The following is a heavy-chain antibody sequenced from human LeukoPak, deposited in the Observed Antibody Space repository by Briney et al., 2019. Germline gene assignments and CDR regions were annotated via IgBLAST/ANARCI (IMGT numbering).Heavy chain of an antibody. CDR1: GFTFSDYY. Sequence: GGSLRLSCAASGFTFSDYYMSWIRQAPGEGLEWVSYISSSSSYTNYADSVKGRFTISRDNAKNSLYLQMNSLRAEDTAVYYCASGGFDYYGSGSYYNEYYFDYWGQGTLVTVSS. V-gene: IGHV3-11*06. CDR3: ASGGFDYYGSGSYYNEYYFDY. J-gene: IGHJ4*02. D-gene: IGHD3-10*01. CDR2: ISSSSSYT.